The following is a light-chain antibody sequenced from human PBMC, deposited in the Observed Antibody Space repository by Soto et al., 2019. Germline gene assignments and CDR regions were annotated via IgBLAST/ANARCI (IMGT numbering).Light chain of an antibody. CDR3: QHYNIWPPYS. CDR2: DIS. CDR1: QSVSSN. V-gene: IGKV3-15*01. Sequence: EIVMTQSPATLSVSPGERATLSCRASQSVSSNLAWYQQKPGQAPRLLIYDISTRATGVPDRFSGSGSGTEFTLTISGLQSEDFAIYYCQHYNIWPPYSFGQGTKLEIK. J-gene: IGKJ2*03.